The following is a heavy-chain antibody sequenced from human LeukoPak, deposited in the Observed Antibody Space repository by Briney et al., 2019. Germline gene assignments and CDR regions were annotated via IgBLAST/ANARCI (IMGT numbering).Heavy chain of an antibody. CDR3: HSMIVVVITTVVYYFDY. J-gene: IGHJ4*02. V-gene: IGHV3-66*01. CDR1: GFTVSSNY. Sequence: GGSLRLSCAASGFTVSSNYMSWVRQAPGKGLEWVSVIYSGGSTYYADSVKGRFTISRDNSKNTLYLQMNSLRVEDTAVYYCHSMIVVVITTVVYYFDYWGQGTLVTVSS. CDR2: IYSGGST. D-gene: IGHD3-22*01.